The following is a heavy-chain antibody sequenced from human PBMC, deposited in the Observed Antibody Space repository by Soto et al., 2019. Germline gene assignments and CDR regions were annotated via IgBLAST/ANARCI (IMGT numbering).Heavy chain of an antibody. D-gene: IGHD3-22*01. CDR3: AHSLTGYYYDRSGANWFDP. V-gene: IGHV2-5*02. Sequence: QITLKESGPTLVKPTQTLTLTCTFSGFSLSTSGVGVGWILQPPGKALEWRALIYWDDDKRYSPSLKSRLTIPTNTTKNQVVLTMTNMDPVDTATYYCAHSLTGYYYDRSGANWFDPWGQGTLVTVSS. CDR1: GFSLSTSGVG. J-gene: IGHJ5*02. CDR2: IYWDDDK.